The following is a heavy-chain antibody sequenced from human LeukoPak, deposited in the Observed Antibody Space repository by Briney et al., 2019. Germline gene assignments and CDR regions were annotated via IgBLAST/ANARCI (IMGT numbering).Heavy chain of an antibody. V-gene: IGHV3-9*01. Sequence: GGSLRLSCAASGFTFDDYAMHWVRQAPGKGLEWVSGISWNSGSIGYADSVKGRFTISRDNAKNSLYLQMNSLRAEDTALYYCARELTIFGVLSFDYWGQGTLVTVSS. CDR1: GFTFDDYA. J-gene: IGHJ4*02. CDR3: ARELTIFGVLSFDY. CDR2: ISWNSGSI. D-gene: IGHD3-3*01.